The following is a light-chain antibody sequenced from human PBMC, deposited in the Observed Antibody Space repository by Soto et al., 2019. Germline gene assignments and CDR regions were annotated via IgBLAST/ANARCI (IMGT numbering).Light chain of an antibody. J-gene: IGLJ2*01. CDR3: SSYAGSSLVV. Sequence: QSALTQPPSASGSPGQSVTISCTGTSSDVGGYNYVSWYQQHPGKAPKLMIYEVSKRPSGVPDRFSGSKSGNTASLTVSGLRAEDEADYYCSSYAGSSLVVFGGGTKLTVL. V-gene: IGLV2-8*01. CDR2: EVS. CDR1: SSDVGGYNY.